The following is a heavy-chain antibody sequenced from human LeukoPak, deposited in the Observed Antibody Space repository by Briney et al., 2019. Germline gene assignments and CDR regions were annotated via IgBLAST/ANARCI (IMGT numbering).Heavy chain of an antibody. V-gene: IGHV4-59*02. D-gene: IGHD2-15*01. CDR2: IYKIGTT. J-gene: IGHJ4*02. CDR1: GDSVTGYF. Sequence: SETLSLTCTVFGDSVTGYFLNWVRQPPGKGLEWVGHIYKIGTTNYNSSLKSRLTISADTSKNQFSLQLRSVTAADTAVYYCVIGVGWQPDYWGQGALVTVSS. CDR3: VIGVGWQPDY.